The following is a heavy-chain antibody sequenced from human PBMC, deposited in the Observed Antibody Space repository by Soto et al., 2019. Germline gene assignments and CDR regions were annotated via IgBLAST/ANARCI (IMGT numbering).Heavy chain of an antibody. CDR2: ITTYNGNT. CDR1: GYTFTSYG. CDR3: ARVGDYGSFYFFDY. D-gene: IGHD3-10*01. Sequence: RASVKVSCKASGYTFTSYGITWVRQAPGQGLEWMGWITTYNGNTHYEQKYQGRVTMTTDTSTSTAYMELWSLRSDDTAVYYCARVGDYGSFYFFDYWGQGTLVTVSS. V-gene: IGHV1-18*01. J-gene: IGHJ4*02.